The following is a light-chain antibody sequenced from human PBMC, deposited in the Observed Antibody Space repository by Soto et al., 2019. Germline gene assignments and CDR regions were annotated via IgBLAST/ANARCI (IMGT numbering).Light chain of an antibody. J-gene: IGKJ4*01. V-gene: IGKV3-20*01. CDR3: QHYGSPLT. CDR1: QSVRSSY. CDR2: GAS. Sequence: EIVLTQSPGTLSLSPGGRATLSCRASQSVRSSYLAWYQQRPGQAPRLLIFGASFRDTGIPDRFSGSGSGTDLTLTISRLEPEDFAVYYCQHYGSPLTFGGGTKVEIK.